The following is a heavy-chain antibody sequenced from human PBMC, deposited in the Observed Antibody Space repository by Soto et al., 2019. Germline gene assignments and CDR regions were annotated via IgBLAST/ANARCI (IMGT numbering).Heavy chain of an antibody. CDR3: ARESPISDPYYYYYGMDV. CDR2: IWYDGSNK. V-gene: IGHV3-33*01. CDR1: GFTFSSYG. D-gene: IGHD2-21*02. J-gene: IGHJ6*02. Sequence: GGSLRLSCAASGFTFSSYGMHWIRQAPGKGLEWVAVIWYDGSNKYYADSVKGRFTISRDNSKNTLYLQMNSLRAEDTAVYYCARESPISDPYYYYYGMDVWGQGTTVTVSS.